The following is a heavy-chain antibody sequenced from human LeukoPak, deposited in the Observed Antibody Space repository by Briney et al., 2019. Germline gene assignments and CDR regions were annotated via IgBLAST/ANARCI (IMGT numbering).Heavy chain of an antibody. Sequence: ASVKVSCKASGGTFSSYAISWVRQAPGQGLEWMGGIIPIFGTANYAQKFQGRVTITADESTSTAYMELSSLRSEDTAVYYCAGGDGDYALDYWGQGTLVTVSS. D-gene: IGHD4-17*01. J-gene: IGHJ4*02. CDR3: AGGDGDYALDY. CDR2: IIPIFGTA. CDR1: GGTFSSYA. V-gene: IGHV1-69*13.